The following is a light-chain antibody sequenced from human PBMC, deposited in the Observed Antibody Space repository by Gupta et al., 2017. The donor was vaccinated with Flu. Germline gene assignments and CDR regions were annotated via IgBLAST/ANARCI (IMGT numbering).Light chain of an antibody. Sequence: EIVLTQSPGTLSLSPGERATLSCRASQSVSSSYLAWYQQKPRQAPRLLIYGASSRATGIPDMFSGSGSGTDFTLTISRLEPEDFAVYYCQQYGSSPPTFGQGTKVEIK. CDR1: QSVSSSY. CDR2: GAS. CDR3: QQYGSSPPT. J-gene: IGKJ1*01. V-gene: IGKV3-20*01.